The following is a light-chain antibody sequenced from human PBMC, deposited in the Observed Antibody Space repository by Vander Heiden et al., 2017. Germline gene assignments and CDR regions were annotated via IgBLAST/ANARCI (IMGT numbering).Light chain of an antibody. V-gene: IGLV2-14*03. J-gene: IGLJ3*02. CDR2: DVS. CDR3: ASYSTTSSFWV. Sequence: QSSLTQPASVSGSPGQSIPLSCTGTSRDPGHFNYVSWYQHHPGKAPKLLIFDVSHRPSGVSGRFSGSKSGNTASLTISGLQAEDEADYHCASYSTTSSFWVFGGGTKVTVL. CDR1: SRDPGHFNY.